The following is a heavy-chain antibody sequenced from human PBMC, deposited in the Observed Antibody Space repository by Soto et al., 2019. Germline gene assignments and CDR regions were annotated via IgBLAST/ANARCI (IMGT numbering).Heavy chain of an antibody. V-gene: IGHV1-2*04. CDR1: GYTFTGYY. CDR2: INPNSGGT. J-gene: IGHJ6*02. CDR3: ASSLDYYYYGMDV. Sequence: ASVKVSCKAAGYTFTGYYMHWGRQALGQGLEWMGWINPNSGGTNYAQKFQGWVTMTRDTSISTAYVELSRLRSDDTAVYYCASSLDYYYYGMDVWGQGTTVTVSS.